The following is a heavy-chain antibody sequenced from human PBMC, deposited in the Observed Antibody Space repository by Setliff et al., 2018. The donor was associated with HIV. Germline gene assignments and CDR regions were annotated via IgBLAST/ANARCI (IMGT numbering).Heavy chain of an antibody. J-gene: IGHJ4*02. CDR2: INPSSGST. V-gene: IGHV1-46*01. CDR1: GYSFSTYY. Sequence: ASVKVSCKASGYSFSTYYMHWVRQAPGQGLEWMGIINPSSGSTTYAQKFQGRVTMTRDTSTSTVYMELSSLRFEDTAVYYCARRFFDSSAFYSYYFDYWGQGTLVTVSS. CDR3: ARRFFDSSAFYSYYFDY. D-gene: IGHD3-22*01.